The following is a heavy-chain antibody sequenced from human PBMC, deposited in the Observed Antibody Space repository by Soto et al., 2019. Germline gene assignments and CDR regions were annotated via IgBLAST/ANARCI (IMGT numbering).Heavy chain of an antibody. Sequence: ASVKVSCKASVYTFTSYDINWVRQATGQGLEWMGWMNPNSGNTGYAQKFQGRVTMTRNTSISTAYMELSSLRAEDTAVYYSARSQVPAAIREANYYYYMDVWGKGTTVTVSS. V-gene: IGHV1-8*01. D-gene: IGHD2-2*01. CDR2: MNPNSGNT. CDR1: VYTFTSYD. J-gene: IGHJ6*03. CDR3: ARSQVPAAIREANYYYYMDV.